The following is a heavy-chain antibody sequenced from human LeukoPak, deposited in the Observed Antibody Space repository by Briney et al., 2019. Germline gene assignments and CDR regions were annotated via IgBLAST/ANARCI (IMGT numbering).Heavy chain of an antibody. Sequence: RPGGSLRLSCAASGFTFDDYAMHWVRQAPGKGLEWVSGLSWNSGSIDYADSVKGRFTISRDNAKNTLYLQMNSLRAEDTAVYYCARHGPPMAWGQGTLVTVSS. CDR3: ARHGPPMA. J-gene: IGHJ4*02. D-gene: IGHD5-24*01. CDR2: LSWNSGSI. CDR1: GFTFDDYA. V-gene: IGHV3-9*01.